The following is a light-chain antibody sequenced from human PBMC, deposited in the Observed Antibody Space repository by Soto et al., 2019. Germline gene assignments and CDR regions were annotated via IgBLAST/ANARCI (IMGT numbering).Light chain of an antibody. CDR1: QSVSSSY. V-gene: IGKV3-20*01. J-gene: IGKJ2*01. Sequence: EIVLTQSPGTLSLSPGERATLSCRASQSVSSSYLAWYQQKPGQAPRLLIYGASSRATGIPDRFSGSGSGTDFTLTISRLEPEDFAVYYCQQYGSSPELYMYTFGQGTKV. CDR2: GAS. CDR3: QQYGSSPELYMYT.